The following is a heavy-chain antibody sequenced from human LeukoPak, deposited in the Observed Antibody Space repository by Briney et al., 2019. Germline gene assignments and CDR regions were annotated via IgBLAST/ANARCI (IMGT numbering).Heavy chain of an antibody. D-gene: IGHD1-1*01. J-gene: IGHJ4*02. CDR1: GLTFSSYA. CDR3: ARGTYNGYFDF. Sequence: PGGSLRLSCAASGLTFSSYAMSWVRQAPGKGLQWVSGINWDGGSTGYADSVKGRFTISRDNAKNFMYLQMNSLRAEDTALYYCARGTYNGYFDFWGQGTLVTVSS. V-gene: IGHV3-20*04. CDR2: INWDGGST.